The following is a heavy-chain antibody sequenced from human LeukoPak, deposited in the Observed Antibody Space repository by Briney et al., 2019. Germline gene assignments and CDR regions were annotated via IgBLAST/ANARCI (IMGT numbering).Heavy chain of an antibody. V-gene: IGHV5-51*01. CDR1: GYSFTSYW. CDR2: IYPGDSDT. J-gene: IGHJ3*02. CDR3: ARLWGPDYYDSSGYYYRDDAFDI. Sequence: GESLKISCKGSGYSFTSYWIGWVRQMPGKGLEWMGIIYPGDSDTRYSPSFQGQVTISADKSISTAYLQWSSLKASDTAMYCCARLWGPDYYDSSGYYYRDDAFDIWGQGTMVTVSS. D-gene: IGHD3-22*01.